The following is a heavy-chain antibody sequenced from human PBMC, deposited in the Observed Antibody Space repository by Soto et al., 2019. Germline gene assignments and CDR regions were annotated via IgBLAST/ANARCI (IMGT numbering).Heavy chain of an antibody. CDR1: GYTFTRYG. CDR3: AKNGQPPYYYFGLDV. Sequence: GASVKVSCKASGYTFTRYGISWVRQAPGQGLEWMGWISGYNGDTNYAQKFQGRVSMTIDTSTTTAYMELRSLTSDDTAVYYCAKNGQPPYYYFGLDVWGQATKVTVGS. D-gene: IGHD2-8*01. CDR2: ISGYNGDT. V-gene: IGHV1-18*01. J-gene: IGHJ6*01.